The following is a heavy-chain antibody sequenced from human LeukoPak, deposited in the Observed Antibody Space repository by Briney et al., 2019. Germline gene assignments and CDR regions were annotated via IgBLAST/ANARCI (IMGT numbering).Heavy chain of an antibody. CDR3: ARGLGYCSSTSRQVGFDY. CDR2: IYYSGST. CDR1: GGSISSYY. J-gene: IGHJ4*02. V-gene: IGHV4-59*01. D-gene: IGHD2-2*01. Sequence: SETLSLTCTVSGGSISSYYWSWIRQPPGKGLEWIGYIYYSGSTNYNPSLKSRVTISVGTSKNQSSLKLSSVTAADTAVYYCARGLGYCSSTSRQVGFDYWGEGTLVTVSS.